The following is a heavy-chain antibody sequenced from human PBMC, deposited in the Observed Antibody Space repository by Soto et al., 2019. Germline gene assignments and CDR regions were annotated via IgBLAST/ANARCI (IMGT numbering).Heavy chain of an antibody. CDR1: GGSVSSGSYY. CDR2: IYYSGST. V-gene: IGHV4-61*01. J-gene: IGHJ6*02. CDR3: AAAQVRFLEWPPNFDYGMDV. D-gene: IGHD3-3*01. Sequence: SQTLSLTCTVSGGSVSSGSYYWSWIRQPPGKGLEWIGYIYYSGSTNYNPSLKSRVTISVGTSKNQFSLKLSSVTAADTAVYYCAAAQVRFLEWPPNFDYGMDVWGQGTTVTVSS.